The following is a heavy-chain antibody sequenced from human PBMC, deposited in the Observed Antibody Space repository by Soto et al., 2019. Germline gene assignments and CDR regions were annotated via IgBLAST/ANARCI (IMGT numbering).Heavy chain of an antibody. Sequence: PGGSLGLPGTAAEFTCSSYIMIWVRHDHGKRLEWVSGISGSGGSTYYADSMKGRFTISRDNSKNTLYLQMNSLRAEDTAVYYCAKYQFNYYDNSDYGALDIWGPGIRVTVS. D-gene: IGHD3-22*01. CDR2: ISGSGGST. CDR3: AKYQFNYYDNSDYGALDI. CDR1: EFTCSSYI. J-gene: IGHJ3*02. V-gene: IGHV3-23*01.